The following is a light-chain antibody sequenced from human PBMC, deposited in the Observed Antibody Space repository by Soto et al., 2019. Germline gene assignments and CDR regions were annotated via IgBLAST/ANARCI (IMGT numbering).Light chain of an antibody. CDR3: TSYVGGNNHYV. CDR2: EVS. J-gene: IGLJ1*01. V-gene: IGLV2-8*01. CDR1: SSDVGGYNY. Sequence: QSALTQPPSASGSPGQSVTISCTGTSSDVGGYNYVSWYQQHPGKAPKVVIYEVSKRPSGVPDRFSGPKSGNTASLTVSGLQAEDEADYYCTSYVGGNNHYVFGTGTKLTVL.